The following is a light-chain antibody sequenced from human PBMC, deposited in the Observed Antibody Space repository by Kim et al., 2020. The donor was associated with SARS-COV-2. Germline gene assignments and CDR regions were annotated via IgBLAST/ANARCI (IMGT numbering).Light chain of an antibody. CDR3: NSYTSSNTVV. CDR2: DVT. J-gene: IGLJ2*01. V-gene: IGLV2-14*03. Sequence: GRSITISCTGTSSDVGGYNFVSWYQQHPGKAPKLMIYDVTTRPSGVSYRFSGSKSGNTAYLTISGLQAEDEADYHCNSYTSSNTVVFGGGTQLTVL. CDR1: SSDVGGYNF.